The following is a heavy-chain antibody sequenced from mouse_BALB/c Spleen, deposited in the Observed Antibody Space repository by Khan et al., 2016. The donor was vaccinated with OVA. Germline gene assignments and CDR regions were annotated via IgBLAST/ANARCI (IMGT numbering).Heavy chain of an antibody. CDR2: VSCYNGAT. J-gene: IGHJ4*01. Sequence: LVKTGASVKISCKASGYPFTSYYIHWVKQSHGRSLEWIGFVSCYNGATSYNQRFKGKATITVDTSSRTAYMQCNGLTSDDSAVYYCARDGYYYALDYWGQGTSVTVSS. CDR3: ARDGYYYALDY. D-gene: IGHD2-3*01. CDR1: GYPFTSYY. V-gene: IGHV1S34*01.